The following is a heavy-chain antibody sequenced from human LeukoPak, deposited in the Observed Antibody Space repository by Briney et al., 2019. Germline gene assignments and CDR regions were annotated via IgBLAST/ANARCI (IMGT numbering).Heavy chain of an antibody. V-gene: IGHV3-23*01. D-gene: IGHD1-26*01. CDR1: GFTFSTFA. CDR2: IFPSGGEI. Sequence: PGGSLRLSCAASGFTFSTFAMVWVRQPPGKGLEWVSSIFPSGGEIHYADSVRSRFTISRDNSKSTLSLQMNSLRAEDTAVYYCAKDYEPLVGVHRWGDWFDPWGQGTLVTVSS. J-gene: IGHJ5*02. CDR3: AKDYEPLVGVHRWGDWFDP.